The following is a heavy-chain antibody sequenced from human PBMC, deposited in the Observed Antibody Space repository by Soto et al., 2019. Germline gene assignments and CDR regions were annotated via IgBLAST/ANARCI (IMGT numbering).Heavy chain of an antibody. V-gene: IGHV3-53*02. D-gene: IGHD6-19*01. CDR1: GFTVSSNY. CDR3: ARRGSSGWYESYFDY. Sequence: EVQLVETGGGSIQPGGSLRLSCAASGFTVSSNYMSWVRQAPGKGLEWVSIIYSGGSTYYADSVKGRFTISRDNSQNTMYLQMNSLRAEDTAVYYCARRGSSGWYESYFDYWGQGTLVSVSS. J-gene: IGHJ4*02. CDR2: IYSGGST.